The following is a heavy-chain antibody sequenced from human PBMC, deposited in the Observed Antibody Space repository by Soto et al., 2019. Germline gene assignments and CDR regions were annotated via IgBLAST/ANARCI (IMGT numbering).Heavy chain of an antibody. J-gene: IGHJ4*02. V-gene: IGHV3-30-3*01. Sequence: QVLLVESGGGVVQPGGSLRLSGAASEFTFSTYPMHWVRQAPGKGLKWVAVISHDEGNKYYGDSMKGRFTISRDNSKNTLYLQMNSLRGDDTAVYYCARGASDFWGGYPEIHFFDSWGQGTLVTVSS. CDR2: ISHDEGNK. CDR3: ARGASDFWGGYPEIHFFDS. D-gene: IGHD3-3*01. CDR1: EFTFSTYP.